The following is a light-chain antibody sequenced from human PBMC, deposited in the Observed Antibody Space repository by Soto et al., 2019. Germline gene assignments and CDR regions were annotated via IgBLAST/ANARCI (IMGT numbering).Light chain of an antibody. Sequence: EIVLTQSPGTLSLSPGERATLSCRASQSVSSTYLAWYQQKPGQAPRLLIYGASSRATGIPDRFSGSGSGTDFTLTISRLEPEDFAVYYCQQYNNWPPGYTFGQGSKLEIE. V-gene: IGKV3-20*01. CDR1: QSVSSTY. CDR2: GAS. CDR3: QQYNNWPPGYT. J-gene: IGKJ2*01.